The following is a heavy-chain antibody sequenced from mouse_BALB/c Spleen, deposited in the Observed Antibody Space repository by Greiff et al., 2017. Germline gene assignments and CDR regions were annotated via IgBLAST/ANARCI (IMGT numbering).Heavy chain of an antibody. Sequence: EVQGVESGGGLVQPGGSLKLSCAASGFTFSSYGMSWVRQTPDKRLELVATINSNGGSTYYPDSVKGRFTISRDNAKNTLYLQMSSLKSEDTAMYYCAREDYYGNYYFDYWGQGTTLTVSS. CDR1: GFTFSSYG. J-gene: IGHJ2*01. CDR2: INSNGGST. V-gene: IGHV5-6-3*01. D-gene: IGHD2-1*01. CDR3: AREDYYGNYYFDY.